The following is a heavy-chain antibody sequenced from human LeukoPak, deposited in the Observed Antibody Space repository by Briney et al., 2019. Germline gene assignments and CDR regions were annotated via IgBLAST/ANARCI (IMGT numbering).Heavy chain of an antibody. CDR2: ISYDGSNK. CDR1: GFTFSSYA. V-gene: IGHV3-30-3*01. J-gene: IGHJ6*02. CDR3: ARDSPYYYYDMDV. Sequence: PGGSLRLSCAASGFTFSSYAMHWVRQAPGKGLEWVAVISYDGSNKYYADSVKGRFTISRDNSKNTLYLQMNSLRAEDTAVYYCARDSPYYYYDMDVWGQETTVTVSS.